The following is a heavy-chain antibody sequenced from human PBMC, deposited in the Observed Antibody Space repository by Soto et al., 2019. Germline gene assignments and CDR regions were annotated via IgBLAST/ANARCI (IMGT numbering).Heavy chain of an antibody. V-gene: IGHV3-13*01. CDR3: ARGGYCSGGSCYSEYYYGMDV. CDR2: IGTAGDT. CDR1: GFTFSSYD. J-gene: IGHJ6*02. D-gene: IGHD2-15*01. Sequence: GGSLRLSCAASGFTFSSYDMHWVRQATGKGLEWVSAIGTAGDTYYPGSVKGRFTISRENAKNSLYLQMNSLRAEDTAVYYCARGGYCSGGSCYSEYYYGMDVWGQGTTVTVSS.